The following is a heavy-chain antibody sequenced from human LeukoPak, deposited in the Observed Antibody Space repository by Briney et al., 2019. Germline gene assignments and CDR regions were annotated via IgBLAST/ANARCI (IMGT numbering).Heavy chain of an antibody. CDR3: ARDEDAF. CDR2: TSDRGDYT. CDR1: GFTFTSYS. Sequence: GGSLRLSCAASGFTFTSYSMSWVRQAPGKGLEWVSGTSDRGDYTYYADSVKGRFTISRDNVKNSLFLQLNSLRDEDTAVYYCARDEDAFGGQGTLVTVSS. V-gene: IGHV3-23*01. J-gene: IGHJ4*02.